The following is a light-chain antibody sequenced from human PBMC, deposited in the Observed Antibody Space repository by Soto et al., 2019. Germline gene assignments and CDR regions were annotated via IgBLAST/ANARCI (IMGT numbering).Light chain of an antibody. Sequence: QSVLTQPPSASGTPGQRVTISCSGSSSNIGSNAVNWYQQFPGTAPKLLIYTDNQRPSGVPDRFSGSKSGTSASLAISGLHSQDEADYFCPAWDRSLNAHVFPTGTKLTVL. V-gene: IGLV1-44*01. J-gene: IGLJ1*01. CDR3: PAWDRSLNAHV. CDR1: SSNIGSNA. CDR2: TDN.